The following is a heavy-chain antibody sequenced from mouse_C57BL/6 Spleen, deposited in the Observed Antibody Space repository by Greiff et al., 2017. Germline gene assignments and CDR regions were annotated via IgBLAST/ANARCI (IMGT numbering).Heavy chain of an antibody. J-gene: IGHJ2*01. Sequence: QVQLQQPGAELVKPGASVKLSCKASGYTFTSYWMQWVKQRPGQGLEWIGEIDPSDSYTNYNQKFKGKATLTVDTSSSTAYMQLSSLTSEDSAVYYCVAVVNFDYWGQGTTLTVSS. V-gene: IGHV1-50*01. CDR1: GYTFTSYW. CDR3: VAVVNFDY. CDR2: IDPSDSYT. D-gene: IGHD1-1*01.